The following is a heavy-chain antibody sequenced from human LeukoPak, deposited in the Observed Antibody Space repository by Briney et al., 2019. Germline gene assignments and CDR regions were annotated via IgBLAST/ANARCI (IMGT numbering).Heavy chain of an antibody. Sequence: SETLSLTCAVYGGSFSGYYWSWIRQPPGKGLEWIGEINHSGSTNYNPSLKSRVTISVDTSKNQFSLKLSSVTAADTAVYYCARGSGNWFNYWGQGTLVTVSS. J-gene: IGHJ5*01. V-gene: IGHV4-34*01. CDR1: GGSFSGYY. CDR2: INHSGST. D-gene: IGHD3-10*01. CDR3: ARGSGNWFNY.